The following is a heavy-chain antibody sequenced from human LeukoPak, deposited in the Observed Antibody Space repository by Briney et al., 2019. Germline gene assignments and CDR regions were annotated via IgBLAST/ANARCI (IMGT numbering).Heavy chain of an antibody. CDR2: ISSSSSTI. V-gene: IGHV3-48*04. D-gene: IGHD1-20*01. Sequence: GGSLRLSCAASGFTFSSYSMNWVRQAPGKGLEWVSYISSSSSTIYYADSVKGRFTISRDNAKNSLYLQMNSLRAEDTAVYYCARVKALSGTTTGGMDVWGQGTTVTVSS. J-gene: IGHJ6*02. CDR1: GFTFSSYS. CDR3: ARVKALSGTTTGGMDV.